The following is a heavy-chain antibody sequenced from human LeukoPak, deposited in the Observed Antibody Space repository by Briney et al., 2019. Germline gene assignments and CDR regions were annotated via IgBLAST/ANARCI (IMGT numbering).Heavy chain of an antibody. Sequence: GGSLRLSCAASGFTFSRYWMSWVRQAPGKGLEWVANIKPDGSEKYYVDYVKGRFTISRDNAKNSLYLQVNSLRAEDTAVYYCARDNSGSDPEHWARWGQGTLVIVSS. J-gene: IGHJ4*02. D-gene: IGHD5-12*01. CDR1: GFTFSRYW. CDR3: ARDNSGSDPEHWAR. CDR2: IKPDGSEK. V-gene: IGHV3-7*05.